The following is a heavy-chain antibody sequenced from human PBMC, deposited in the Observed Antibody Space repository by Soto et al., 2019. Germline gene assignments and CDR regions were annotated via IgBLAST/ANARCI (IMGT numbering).Heavy chain of an antibody. Sequence: GASVKVSCKASGYTFTGYYMHWVLQAPGQGLEWMGWINPNSGGTNYAQKFQGWVTMTRDTSISTAYMELSRLRSDDTAVYYCARDRQGALITYYYDSSGYYYDYWGQGTLVTVSS. CDR1: GYTFTGYY. CDR2: INPNSGGT. D-gene: IGHD3-22*01. J-gene: IGHJ4*02. V-gene: IGHV1-2*04. CDR3: ARDRQGALITYYYDSSGYYYDY.